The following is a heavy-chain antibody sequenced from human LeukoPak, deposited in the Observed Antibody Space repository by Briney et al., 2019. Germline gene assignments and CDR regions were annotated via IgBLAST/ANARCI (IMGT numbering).Heavy chain of an antibody. CDR1: GFTVSYDY. CDR2: IYAGGSP. J-gene: IGHJ4*02. D-gene: IGHD2-8*01. V-gene: IGHV3-53*01. CDR3: TRLLPTSNHFFES. Sequence: GGSLRLSCAASGFTVSYDYMSWVRQAPGNGLEWVSVIYAGGSPYYADSVRGRFTISRDNSENTLYLQMNSLRAEDTAVYYCTRLLPTSNHFFESWGQGTLVTVSS.